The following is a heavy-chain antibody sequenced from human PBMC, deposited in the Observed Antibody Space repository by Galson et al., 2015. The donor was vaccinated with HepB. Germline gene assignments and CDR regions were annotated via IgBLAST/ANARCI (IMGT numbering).Heavy chain of an antibody. CDR2: ISGYNGNT. D-gene: IGHD5-12*01. V-gene: IGHV1-18*01. CDR3: ARHIGWVATARFDP. J-gene: IGHJ5*02. CDR1: GYTFTSYG. Sequence: ASGYTFTSYGISWVRQAPGQGLEWMGWISGYNGNTNYAQKLQGRVTMTTDTSTSTAYMELRSLRSDDTAVYYCARHIGWVATARFDPWGQGTLVTVSS.